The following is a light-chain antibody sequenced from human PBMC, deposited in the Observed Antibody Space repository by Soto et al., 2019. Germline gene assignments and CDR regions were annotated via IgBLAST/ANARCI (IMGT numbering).Light chain of an antibody. J-gene: IGKJ2*01. CDR3: QQYGSSLPTT. CDR1: QSVSSSY. CDR2: GAS. Sequence: EIVLTQSPGTLSLSPGERATLSCRASQSVSSSYLAWYQQKPGQAPRLLIYGASSRATGIPDRFSGSGSGTDFILTISRLEPEDFAVYYCQQYGSSLPTTFGQGTKLEIK. V-gene: IGKV3-20*01.